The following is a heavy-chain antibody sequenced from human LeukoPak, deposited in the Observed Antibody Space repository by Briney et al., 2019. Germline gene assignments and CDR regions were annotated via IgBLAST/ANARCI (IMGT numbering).Heavy chain of an antibody. V-gene: IGHV1-69*13. Sequence: ASVKVSCKASGDTFSSYAISWVRQAPGQGLEWMGGIIPIFGTANYAQKFQGRVMITADESTSTAYMELSSLRSEDTAVYYCARGSVVAAFQNFDYWGQGTLVTVSS. CDR1: GDTFSSYA. CDR2: IIPIFGTA. J-gene: IGHJ4*02. D-gene: IGHD2-15*01. CDR3: ARGSVVAAFQNFDY.